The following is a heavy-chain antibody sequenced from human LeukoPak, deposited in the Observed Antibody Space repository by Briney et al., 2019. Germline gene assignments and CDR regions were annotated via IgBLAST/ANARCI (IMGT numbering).Heavy chain of an antibody. CDR3: ARERGYSSSCYTF. CDR1: GFTFSSYA. J-gene: IGHJ4*02. D-gene: IGHD6-13*01. V-gene: IGHV3-30*04. Sequence: GRSLRLSCAASGFTFSSYAMHWVRQAPGKGLKWVAVTSFDGSDNYYADSVKGRFTISRDNAKNSVYLQMNSLRAEDTAIYYCARERGYSSSCYTFWGQGTLVTVSS. CDR2: TSFDGSDN.